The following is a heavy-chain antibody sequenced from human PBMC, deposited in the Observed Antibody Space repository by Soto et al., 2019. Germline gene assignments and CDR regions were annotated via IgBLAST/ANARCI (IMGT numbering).Heavy chain of an antibody. J-gene: IGHJ4*02. V-gene: IGHV3-13*01. CDR3: ARAGTGLELPDY. CDR1: GFTFSSYY. CDR2: IGTAGDT. Sequence: GGSLRLSCAASGFTFSSYYIHWVRQATGKGLEWVSAIGTAGDTYYPGSVKGRFTISRENAKNSLYLQMNSLRAGDTAVYYCARAGTGLELPDYCGQGTLVTVCS. D-gene: IGHD1-7*01.